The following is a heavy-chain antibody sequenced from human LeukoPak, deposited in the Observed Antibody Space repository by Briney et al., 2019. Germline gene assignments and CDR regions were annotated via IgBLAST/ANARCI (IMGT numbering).Heavy chain of an antibody. J-gene: IGHJ4*02. CDR3: AKAVVPAAIPLFIDY. V-gene: IGHV3-30*18. Sequence: GGSLRLSCAASGFTFSSYAMSWVRQAPGKGLEWVAVISYDGSNKYYADSVKGRFTISRDNSKNTLYLQMNSLGAEDTAVYYCAKAVVPAAIPLFIDYWGQGTLVTVSS. CDR2: ISYDGSNK. CDR1: GFTFSSYA. D-gene: IGHD2-2*01.